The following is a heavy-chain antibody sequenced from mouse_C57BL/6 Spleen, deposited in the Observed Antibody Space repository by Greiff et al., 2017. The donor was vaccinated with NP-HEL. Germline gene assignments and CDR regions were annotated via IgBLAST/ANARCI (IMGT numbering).Heavy chain of an antibody. D-gene: IGHD1-1*01. CDR1: GFTFNTYA. Sequence: EVQGVESGGGLVQPKGSLKLSCAASGFTFNTYAMHWVRQAPGKGLEWVARIRSKSSNYATYYADSVKDRFTISRDDSQSMLYLQMNNLKTEDTAMYYCVRDVYYYGSSYGAMDYWGQGTSVTVSS. V-gene: IGHV10-3*01. CDR2: IRSKSSNYAT. J-gene: IGHJ4*01. CDR3: VRDVYYYGSSYGAMDY.